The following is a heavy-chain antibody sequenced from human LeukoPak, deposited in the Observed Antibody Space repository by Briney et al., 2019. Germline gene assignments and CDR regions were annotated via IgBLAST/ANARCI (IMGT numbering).Heavy chain of an antibody. CDR2: IYYSGST. V-gene: IGHV4-31*03. J-gene: IGHJ3*02. CDR3: ARGDDSSGPDAFDI. D-gene: IGHD3-22*01. Sequence: SQTLSLTCTVSGGSISSGGYYWSWIRQHPGKGLEWIGYIYYSGSTYYNPPLKSRVTISVDTSKNQFSLKLSSVTAADTAVYYCARGDDSSGPDAFDIWGQGTMVTVSS. CDR1: GGSISSGGYY.